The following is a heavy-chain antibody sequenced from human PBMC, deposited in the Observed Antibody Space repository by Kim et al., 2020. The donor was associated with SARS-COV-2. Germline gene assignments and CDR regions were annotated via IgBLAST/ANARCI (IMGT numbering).Heavy chain of an antibody. Sequence: YSPKFPGRVTMTRNTSASTAYMELRSLRSEDTAVYYCARVGVRGVNWFDPWGQGTLVTVSS. D-gene: IGHD3-10*01. V-gene: IGHV1-3*01. CDR3: ARVGVRGVNWFDP. J-gene: IGHJ5*02.